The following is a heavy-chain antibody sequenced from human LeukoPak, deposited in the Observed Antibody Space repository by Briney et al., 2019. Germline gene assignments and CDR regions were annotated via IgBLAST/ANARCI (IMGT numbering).Heavy chain of an antibody. CDR2: IYYSGST. V-gene: IGHV4-59*08. CDR1: GGSISSYY. Sequence: KPSETLSLTCTVSGGSISSYYWSWIRQPPGKGLEWIGYIYYSGSTNYNPSLKSRVTISVDTSKNQFSLKLSSVTAADTAVYYCASYFLGYCSSTSCSKDYYGMDVWGQGTTVTVSS. CDR3: ASYFLGYCSSTSCSKDYYGMDV. D-gene: IGHD2-2*01. J-gene: IGHJ6*02.